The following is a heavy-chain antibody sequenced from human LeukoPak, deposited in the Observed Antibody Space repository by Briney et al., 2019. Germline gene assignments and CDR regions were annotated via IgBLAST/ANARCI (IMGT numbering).Heavy chain of an antibody. CDR3: ARDNQQLVRPFDC. D-gene: IGHD6-13*01. CDR2: ISSSSSYI. Sequence: PGGSLRLSCAASGFTFSSYSMNWVRQAPGKGLEWVSSISSSSSYIYYADSVKGRFTISRDNAKNSLYLQMNSLRAEDTAVYYCARDNQQLVRPFDCWGQGTLVTVSS. V-gene: IGHV3-21*01. CDR1: GFTFSSYS. J-gene: IGHJ4*02.